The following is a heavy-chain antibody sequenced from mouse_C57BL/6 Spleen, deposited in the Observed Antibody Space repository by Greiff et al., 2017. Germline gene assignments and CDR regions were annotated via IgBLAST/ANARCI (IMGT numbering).Heavy chain of an antibody. CDR1: GFTFSSYA. CDR3: TRDIIENYAMDD. J-gene: IGHJ4*01. CDR2: ISSGGDYI. Sequence: EVKVVESGEGLVKPGGSLKLSCAASGFTFSSYAMSWVRQTPEKRLEWVAYISSGGDYIYYADTVKGRFTISRDNARNTLYLQMSSLKSEDTDMYSCTRDIIENYAMDDWGQGTSVTVSS. V-gene: IGHV5-9-1*02.